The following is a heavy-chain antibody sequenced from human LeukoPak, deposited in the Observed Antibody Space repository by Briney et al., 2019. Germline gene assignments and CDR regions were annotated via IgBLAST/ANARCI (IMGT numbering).Heavy chain of an antibody. CDR3: ASSDSSGYLTTSGSNIDY. D-gene: IGHD3-22*01. V-gene: IGHV4-4*07. CDR1: GGPISSYY. Sequence: KPSETLSLTCTVLGGPISSYYWSWIPRPAGKGLEWIWCFYTSGSTNYNPSLKSRVTMSVDTSKNQFSLKLSSVTAADTAVYYCASSDSSGYLTTSGSNIDYWGQGTLVTVSS. CDR2: FYTSGST. J-gene: IGHJ4*02.